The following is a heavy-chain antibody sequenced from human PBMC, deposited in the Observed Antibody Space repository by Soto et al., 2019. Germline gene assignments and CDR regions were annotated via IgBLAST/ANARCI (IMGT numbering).Heavy chain of an antibody. CDR2: IYHSGST. D-gene: IGHD1-26*01. V-gene: IGHV4-4*02. CDR1: GGTISCSNW. J-gene: IGHJ6*02. CDR3: ARVSGSYYYGMDV. Sequence: QVQLQESGPGLVKTSGTQSLTCAVTGGTISCSNWWSWVRQPPGKGLEWIGEIYHSGSTNYNPYLKSRVTISVDKSKNQFSLKLSSVTAADTAVYYCARVSGSYYYGMDVWGQGTTVTVSS.